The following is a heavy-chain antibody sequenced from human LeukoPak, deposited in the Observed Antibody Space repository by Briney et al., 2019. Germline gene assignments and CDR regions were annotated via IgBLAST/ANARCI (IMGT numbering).Heavy chain of an antibody. Sequence: GGSLRLSCAASGFTVSYNYMSWVRQAPGKGLEWVSSISSGSSYIYYADSVKGRFTISRDNAKNSLYLQMNSLRAEDTAVYYCARDPGGYCSGGSCYHWFDPWGQGTLVTVSS. CDR3: ARDPGGYCSGGSCYHWFDP. V-gene: IGHV3-21*01. CDR1: GFTVSYNY. D-gene: IGHD2-15*01. CDR2: ISSGSSYI. J-gene: IGHJ5*02.